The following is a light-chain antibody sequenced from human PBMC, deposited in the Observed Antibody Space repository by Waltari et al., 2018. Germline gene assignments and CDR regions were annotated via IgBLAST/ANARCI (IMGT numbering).Light chain of an antibody. CDR2: DVS. Sequence: QSALTQPPSVSGSPGQSVTISCTGTNSDVGRLNRVSGYQQPPRTAPKLIIYDVSKRPSGVPDRFSGSKSGNTAFLTISGLQAEDEADYYCSSYTSSSTPVFGGGTKLTVL. CDR3: SSYTSSSTPV. CDR1: NSDVGRLNR. V-gene: IGLV2-18*02. J-gene: IGLJ2*01.